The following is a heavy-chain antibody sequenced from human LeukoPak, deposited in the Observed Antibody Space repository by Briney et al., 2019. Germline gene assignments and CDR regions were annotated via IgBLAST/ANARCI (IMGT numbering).Heavy chain of an antibody. CDR2: ISSSSSTI. V-gene: IGHV3-48*01. CDR1: GFTFSSYS. J-gene: IGHJ6*02. Sequence: GGSLRLSCAASGFTFSSYSMNWVRQAPGKGLEWVSYISSSSSTIYYADSVKGRFTISRDNAKNSLYLQMNSLRAEDTAVYYCARDRLLWFGVYGMDVWGQGTTVTVSS. CDR3: ARDRLLWFGVYGMDV. D-gene: IGHD3-10*01.